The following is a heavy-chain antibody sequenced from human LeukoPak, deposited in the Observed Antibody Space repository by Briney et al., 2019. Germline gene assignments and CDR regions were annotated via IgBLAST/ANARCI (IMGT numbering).Heavy chain of an antibody. V-gene: IGHV3-7*01. D-gene: IGHD3-10*01. Sequence: GGSLRLSCAASGFTFSSYWMSWVRQAPGKGLEWVANIKQDGSEKYYVDSVKGRFTISRDNAKNSLYLQMNSLRAEDTAVYYCARDGSRGVKYYGMDVWGQGTTVTVSS. CDR3: ARDGSRGVKYYGMDV. CDR2: IKQDGSEK. J-gene: IGHJ6*02. CDR1: GFTFSSYW.